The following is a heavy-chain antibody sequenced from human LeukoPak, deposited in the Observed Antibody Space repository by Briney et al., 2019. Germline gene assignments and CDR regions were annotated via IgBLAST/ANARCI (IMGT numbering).Heavy chain of an antibody. CDR1: RFSFSSYG. CDR3: ASSAWGAYDSSAYYQFDY. D-gene: IGHD3-22*01. Sequence: GRSLRLSCVASRFSFSSYGIHWVRQAPGKGLEWVAVIAYDGSVKYSSDSVKGRFTISRDNSKNTLYLQINSLRAEDTAVYFCASSAWGAYDSSAYYQFDYWGQGTLVIVSS. CDR2: IAYDGSVK. V-gene: IGHV3-30*03. J-gene: IGHJ4*02.